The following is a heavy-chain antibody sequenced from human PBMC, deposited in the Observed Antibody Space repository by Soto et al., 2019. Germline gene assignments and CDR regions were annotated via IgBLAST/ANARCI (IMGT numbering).Heavy chain of an antibody. D-gene: IGHD1-1*01. V-gene: IGHV3-53*01. CDR2: LYDVDGS. J-gene: IGHJ3*01. CDR1: GLTISGKKY. CDR3: STWHEREHAYDV. Sequence: DVQLVESGGGLIQPGESLRLSCAAFGLTISGKKYVAWVRQAPGKGLEWVSGLYDVDGSFYADSVRGRFTTSSDSSKTTVYLPMNDLIPDDTAVYYCSTWHEREHAYDVWGQGTTGTVSS.